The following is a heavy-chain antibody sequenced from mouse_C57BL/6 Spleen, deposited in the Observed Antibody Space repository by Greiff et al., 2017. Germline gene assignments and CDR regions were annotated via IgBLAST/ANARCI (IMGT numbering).Heavy chain of an antibody. CDR3: VTTVVANPLYYFDY. V-gene: IGHV1-55*01. CDR2: IYPGSGST. CDR1: GYTFTSYW. D-gene: IGHD1-1*01. Sequence: QVQLQQPGAELVKPGASVKMSCKASGYTFTSYWITWVKQRPGQGLEWIGDIYPGSGSTNYNEKFKSKATLTVDTSSSTAYMQLSRLTSEDSAVYYCVTTVVANPLYYFDYWGQGTTLTVSS. J-gene: IGHJ2*01.